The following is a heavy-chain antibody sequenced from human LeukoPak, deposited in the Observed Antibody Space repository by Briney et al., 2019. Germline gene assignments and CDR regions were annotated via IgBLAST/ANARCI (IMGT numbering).Heavy chain of an antibody. J-gene: IGHJ6*03. CDR2: IYYSGST. Sequence: SETLSLTCTVSGGSINSSSNYWGWIRQPPGKGLEWIGSIYYSGSTYYNPSLKSRVTISVDTSKNQFSLKLSSVTAADTAVYYCARGGVGATTTLFYYYYMDVWGKGTTVTISS. CDR1: GGSINSSSNY. V-gene: IGHV4-39*07. D-gene: IGHD1-26*01. CDR3: ARGGVGATTTLFYYYYMDV.